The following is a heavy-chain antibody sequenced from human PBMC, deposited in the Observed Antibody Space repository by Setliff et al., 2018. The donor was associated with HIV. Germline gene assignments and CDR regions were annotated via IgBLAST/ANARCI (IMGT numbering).Heavy chain of an antibody. CDR1: GDSISGNY. V-gene: IGHV4-4*07. D-gene: IGHD1-26*01. J-gene: IGHJ4*02. Sequence: PSETLSLTCTVSGDSISGNYWSWIRQPAGKRLEWIGRINYGGASPPTYNPSFKSRVTMSVDTSKNQFSLKLNSVTAADTAFYYCAGGRADAWEVLDSWGQGTLVTVSS. CDR3: AGGRADAWEVLDS. CDR2: INYGGASPP.